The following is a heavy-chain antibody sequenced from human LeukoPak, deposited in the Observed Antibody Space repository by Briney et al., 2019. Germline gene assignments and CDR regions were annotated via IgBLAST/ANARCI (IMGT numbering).Heavy chain of an antibody. CDR2: INGNGAAT. V-gene: IGHV3-23*01. CDR1: GFTFNNYA. D-gene: IGHD1-26*01. Sequence: GGSLRLSCAASGFTFNNYAMHWVRQAPGKGLEWVSTINGNGAATYYADSFKGRFLISRDDSKSTVYLRMNKLRVEDSGLYYCANGLAASGNFLLRDYYYFIDVWGKGTTVIVS. J-gene: IGHJ6*03. CDR3: ANGLAASGNFLLRDYYYFIDV.